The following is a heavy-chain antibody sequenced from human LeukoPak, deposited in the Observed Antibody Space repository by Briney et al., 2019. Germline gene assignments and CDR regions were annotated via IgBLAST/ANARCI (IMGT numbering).Heavy chain of an antibody. Sequence: PGGSLRLSCAASGFTFSNYALSWVRQAPGKELGWVSSITGSGGSTYYAASVKGRFTISRNNAKNTLYLQMNSLQADDTAVYYCARGLRWRDYWGQGTLVTVSS. D-gene: IGHD4-23*01. CDR1: GFTFSNYA. V-gene: IGHV3-23*01. J-gene: IGHJ4*02. CDR2: ITGSGGST. CDR3: ARGLRWRDY.